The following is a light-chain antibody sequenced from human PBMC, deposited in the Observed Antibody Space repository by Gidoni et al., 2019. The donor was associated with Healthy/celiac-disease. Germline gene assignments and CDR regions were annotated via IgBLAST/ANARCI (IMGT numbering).Light chain of an antibody. CDR3: QQYDNLPIT. CDR1: QDISNY. Sequence: DIQMTQSPSSLSAPVGDRVTITCQASQDISNYLNWYQQKPGKAPKLLIYDASNLETGGPSRFSGSGSGTDFTFTISSLQPEDIATYYCQQYDNLPITFGQGTRLEIK. CDR2: DAS. V-gene: IGKV1-33*01. J-gene: IGKJ5*01.